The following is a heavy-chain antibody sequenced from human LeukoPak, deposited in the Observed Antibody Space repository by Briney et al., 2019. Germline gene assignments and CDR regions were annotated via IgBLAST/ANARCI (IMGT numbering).Heavy chain of an antibody. CDR1: GFTFSTHW. J-gene: IGHJ3*01. D-gene: IGHD2-2*01. CDR2: IKEDGSEK. V-gene: IGHV3-7*01. Sequence: PGGSLRLPCAASGFTFSTHWMSWVRQAPGEGLEWVAKIKEDGSEKYYVDSVKGRFTISRDNAKNSLSLQMHSLRDEDTAVYYCVRDQGYCTSASCRGDAFDVWGQGSMVSVSS. CDR3: VRDQGYCTSASCRGDAFDV.